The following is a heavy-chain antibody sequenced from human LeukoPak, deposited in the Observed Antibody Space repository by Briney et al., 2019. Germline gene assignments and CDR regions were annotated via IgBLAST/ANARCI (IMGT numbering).Heavy chain of an antibody. V-gene: IGHV1-8*01. CDR1: GYTFTSYD. J-gene: IGHJ6*03. CDR3: ARALSWTTESYYYMDV. Sequence: ASVKVSCKASGYTFTSYDINWVRQATGQGLEWMGWMNPNSGNTGYAQKFQGRVTMTKNTSITTAYMDLSSLRSEDTAAYYCARALSWTTESYYYMDVWGKGTTVTVSS. CDR2: MNPNSGNT. D-gene: IGHD3/OR15-3a*01.